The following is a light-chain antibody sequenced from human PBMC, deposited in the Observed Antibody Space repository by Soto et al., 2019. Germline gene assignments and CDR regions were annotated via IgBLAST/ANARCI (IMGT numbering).Light chain of an antibody. CDR2: EGS. CDR1: SRDIGIYNY. V-gene: IGLV2-23*03. Sequence: QSALTQPASVSGTPGQSITISCTGTSRDIGIYNYVSWYQHHPDKAPKLLLYEGSKRPSGVSNRFSGSKSGNTASLTISGLQAEDEAYYYCWSYAGNTIFVFGGGTKLTVL. CDR3: WSYAGNTIFV. J-gene: IGLJ2*01.